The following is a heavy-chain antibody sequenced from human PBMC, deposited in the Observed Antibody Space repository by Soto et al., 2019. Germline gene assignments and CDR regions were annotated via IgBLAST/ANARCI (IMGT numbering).Heavy chain of an antibody. D-gene: IGHD6-13*01. V-gene: IGHV4-39*01. CDR2: IYYSGST. CDR3: ARSIVYSCSCLFDY. Sequence: PSETLSLTCTVSGGSISSSSYYWGWIRQPPGKGLEWIGSIYYSGSTYYNPSLKSRVTISVDTSKNQFSLKLSSVTAADTAVYYCARSIVYSCSCLFDYWGQGTLVTVSS. CDR1: GGSISSSSYY. J-gene: IGHJ4*02.